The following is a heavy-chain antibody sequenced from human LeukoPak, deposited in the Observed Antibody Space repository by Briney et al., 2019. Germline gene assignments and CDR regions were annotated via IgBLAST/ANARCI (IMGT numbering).Heavy chain of an antibody. D-gene: IGHD3-10*01. V-gene: IGHV1-2*02. CDR1: GYAFTDFY. J-gene: IGHJ4*02. CDR3: ARDLDYGSGSFSN. CDR2: INPNSGGT. Sequence: PGASVKVSCKASGYAFTDFYIHWVRQAPGQGLEWMGWINPNSGGTTYAQKFQGRVTMTTDTSISTAYLELNGLRSDDTAVYYCARDLDYGSGSFSNWGQGAIFTVSS.